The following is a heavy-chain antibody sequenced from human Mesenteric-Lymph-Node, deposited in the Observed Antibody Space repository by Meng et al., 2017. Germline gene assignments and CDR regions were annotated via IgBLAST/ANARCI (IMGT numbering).Heavy chain of an antibody. CDR1: GGSISSSSYY. V-gene: IGHV4-39*01. CDR2: VVYSGTT. Sequence: QHKRLPPGLVKPSDTLSLTCTVSGGSISSSSYYWAWIRQPPGEGLEWIGSVVYSGTTYYTSSLKSRVSISVDTSKNQFSLKLSSVTAADTAVYYCARHHHSPTFDYWGQGTLVTVSS. CDR3: ARHHHSPTFDY. J-gene: IGHJ4*02. D-gene: IGHD1-14*01.